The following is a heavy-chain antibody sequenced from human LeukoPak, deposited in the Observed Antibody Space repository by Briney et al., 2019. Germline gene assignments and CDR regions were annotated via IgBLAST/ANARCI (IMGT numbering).Heavy chain of an antibody. J-gene: IGHJ6*03. V-gene: IGHV1-8*01. CDR3: ARGPPIRGYRYGYDTGYYYSYSMDV. CDR2: MNPNSGNT. CDR1: GYTFTSYD. Sequence: ASVKVSCKASGYTFTSYDMNWVRQATGQGLEWMGWMNPNSGNTGYVQKFQGRVTMTRDTSISTAYMELSSLTSEDTAVYYCARGPPIRGYRYGYDTGYYYSYSMDVWGKGTTVTISS. D-gene: IGHD5-18*01.